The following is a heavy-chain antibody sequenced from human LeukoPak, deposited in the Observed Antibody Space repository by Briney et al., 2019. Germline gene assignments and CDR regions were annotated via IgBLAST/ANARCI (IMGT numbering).Heavy chain of an antibody. D-gene: IGHD1-26*01. CDR3: ARVTGGGGYYHFDY. V-gene: IGHV3-7*01. J-gene: IGHJ4*02. CDR1: GFTFSFYW. Sequence: GGSLRLSCAASGFTFSFYWMSWVRQAPGKGLEWVANIKQDGSGRYYVDSVKGRFTISRDNAKNSLYLLMNSLRAEDTAVYYCARVTGGGGYYHFDYWGQGTLVTVSS. CDR2: IKQDGSGR.